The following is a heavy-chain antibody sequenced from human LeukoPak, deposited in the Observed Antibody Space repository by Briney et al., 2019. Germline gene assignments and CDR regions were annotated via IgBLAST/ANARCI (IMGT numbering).Heavy chain of an antibody. V-gene: IGHV4-59*01. CDR2: IYYNGYT. CDR1: GGSTNNYY. Sequence: SETLSLTCTVSGGSTNNYYWNWIRQSPGKGLEWVGFIYYNGYTSYNPSLESRVSISMDTSKNHFSLEITSVTAADTAVYYCARGSRVYDRSGFHTWHDYWGHGTLVTVSS. D-gene: IGHD3-22*01. J-gene: IGHJ4*03. CDR3: ARGSRVYDRSGFHTWHDY.